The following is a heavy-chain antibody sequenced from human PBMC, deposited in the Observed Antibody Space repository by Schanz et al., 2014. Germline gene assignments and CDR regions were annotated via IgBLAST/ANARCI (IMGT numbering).Heavy chain of an antibody. J-gene: IGHJ4*02. Sequence: QVQLVESGGGMVQPGRSLRLSCAGSGFSFSDYGMHWVRQAPGKGLEWVAVIWYDGNNKYYADSVKGRFTISRDNSKNKLYLQMYNLRTEDTSVNFCSRGPADRGQGTLVTVSS. V-gene: IGHV3-33*08. CDR1: GFSFSDYG. CDR3: SRGPAD. CDR2: IWYDGNNK.